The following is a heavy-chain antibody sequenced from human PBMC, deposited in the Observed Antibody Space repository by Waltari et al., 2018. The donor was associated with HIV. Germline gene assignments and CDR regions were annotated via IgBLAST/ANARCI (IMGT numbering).Heavy chain of an antibody. Sequence: QVLLQESGPGLVKPAETLSLTCTVSGGSVTNAYWSWIRQPPGGGLAWIGYTSYGGTTKYTPSLFGRRTLSLDTSGKRVSLRRTSLSEADTAIYFCARYDRMGNYSGMDVWGQGSTVTVSS. CDR3: ARYDRMGNYSGMDV. D-gene: IGHD1-26*01. CDR2: TSYGGTT. J-gene: IGHJ6*02. V-gene: IGHV4-59*02. CDR1: GGSVTNAY.